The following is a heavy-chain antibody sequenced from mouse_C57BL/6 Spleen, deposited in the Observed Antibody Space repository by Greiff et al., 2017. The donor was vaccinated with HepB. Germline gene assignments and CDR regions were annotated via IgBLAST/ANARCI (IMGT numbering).Heavy chain of an antibody. J-gene: IGHJ3*01. Sequence: VQLQQSGPELVKPGASVKISCKASGYSFTGYYMNWVKQSPEKSLESIGEINPRTGGTTYNQKFKAKATLTVDKSSSTAYMQLKSLTSEDSAVYYCERKDLYGKNPFPGFAYWGKGTLVTVSA. CDR2: INPRTGGT. D-gene: IGHD2-1*01. V-gene: IGHV1-42*01. CDR3: ERKDLYGKNPFPGFAY. CDR1: GYSFTGYY.